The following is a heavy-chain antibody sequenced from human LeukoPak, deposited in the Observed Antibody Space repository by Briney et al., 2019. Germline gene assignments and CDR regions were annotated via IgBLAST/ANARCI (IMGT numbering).Heavy chain of an antibody. CDR3: ARVGRGVATTDPDY. Sequence: GASVKVSCKASGGTFSSYAISWVRQAPGQGLEWMGIINPSGGSTSYAQKFQGRVTMTRDTSTSPVYMELSSLRAEDTAVYYCARVGRGVATTDPDYWGQGTLVTVSS. D-gene: IGHD5-12*01. CDR1: GGTFSSYA. J-gene: IGHJ4*02. CDR2: INPSGGST. V-gene: IGHV1-46*03.